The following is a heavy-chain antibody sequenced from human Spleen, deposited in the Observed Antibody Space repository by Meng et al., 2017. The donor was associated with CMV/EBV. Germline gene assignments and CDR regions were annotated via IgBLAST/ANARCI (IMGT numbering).Heavy chain of an antibody. V-gene: IGHV3-11*03. Sequence: GGSLRLSCAASGFTFSDYYMSWIRQAPGKGLEWVSSISSSSSYIYYADSVKGRFTISRDNSKNTLYLQMNSLRAEDTAVYYCASHTHYAGNPPGTHNCWGQGTLVTVSS. J-gene: IGHJ4*02. CDR1: GFTFSDYY. CDR2: ISSSSSYI. CDR3: ASHTHYAGNPPGTHNC. D-gene: IGHD1-14*01.